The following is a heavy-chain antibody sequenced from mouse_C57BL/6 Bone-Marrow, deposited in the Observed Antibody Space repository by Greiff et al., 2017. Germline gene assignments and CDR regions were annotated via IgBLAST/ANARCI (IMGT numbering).Heavy chain of an antibody. CDR3: ASDYGSTRAWFAY. V-gene: IGHV1-54*01. CDR2: ISPGSGGA. CDR1: GYAFTNYL. Sequence: VQLQQSGAELVRPGTSVQVSCKASGYAFTNYLIEWVQQRPGQGLEWIGVISPGSGGANYNEKFKGMATLTADKSTSTAYMQLSSLKSEDSAVYFCASDYGSTRAWFAYWGQGTLVTVSA. J-gene: IGHJ3*01. D-gene: IGHD1-1*01.